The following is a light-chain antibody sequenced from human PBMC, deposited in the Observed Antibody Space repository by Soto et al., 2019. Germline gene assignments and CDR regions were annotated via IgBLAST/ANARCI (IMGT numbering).Light chain of an antibody. Sequence: ESALTQSPGTLSLSPGESATLSCRASQSVSRSSLAWYQPKTGQAPRLLIYGASSRATGIPDRFSGSGSGTDFTLTISRREPEDGAVEYRQQDGSSPLFTFGPGTKVYT. CDR1: QSVSRSS. CDR3: QQDGSSPLFT. J-gene: IGKJ3*01. CDR2: GAS. V-gene: IGKV3-20*01.